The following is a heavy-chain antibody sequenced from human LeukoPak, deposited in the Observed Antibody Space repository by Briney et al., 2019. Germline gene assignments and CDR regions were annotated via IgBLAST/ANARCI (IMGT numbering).Heavy chain of an antibody. CDR1: GGSFSGYY. V-gene: IGHV4-34*01. J-gene: IGHJ4*02. D-gene: IGHD6-13*01. Sequence: SETLSLTCAVYGGSFSGYYWSWIRQPPGKGLEWIGEINHSGSTNYNPSLKSRVTISVDTSKNQFSLKLSSVIAADTAVYYCATPQRGIAAAVGYWGQGTLVTVSS. CDR3: ATPQRGIAAAVGY. CDR2: INHSGST.